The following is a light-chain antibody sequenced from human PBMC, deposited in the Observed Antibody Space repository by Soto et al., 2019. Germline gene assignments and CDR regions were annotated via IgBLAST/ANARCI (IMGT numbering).Light chain of an antibody. CDR3: QQYESSPWT. J-gene: IGKJ1*01. CDR1: EAIGRDY. Sequence: IVLTQSPCTLSLSPGERATVSCRASEAIGRDYVAWYQHRPGRTPRLVLSATSNRAAGIPDRFGGSGSGADFTLTISGVQPEDFAVYYCQQYESSPWTFGQGTKLEIK. CDR2: ATS. V-gene: IGKV3-20*01.